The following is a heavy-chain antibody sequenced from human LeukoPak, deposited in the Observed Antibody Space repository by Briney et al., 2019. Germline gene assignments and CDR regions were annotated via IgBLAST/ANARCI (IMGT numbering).Heavy chain of an antibody. CDR2: INHSVRN. Sequence: SETLSPTCAVYGGSFSGYYWSWISQPPGKGLEWMGDINHSVRNDYNPYLKSRVTISVDTSKNQFSLKRSSVTAADTAVYECAGAVDTGVDYWGQGTLVSVSS. CDR3: AGAVDTGVDY. J-gene: IGHJ4*02. D-gene: IGHD5-18*01. CDR1: GGSFSGYY. V-gene: IGHV4-34*01.